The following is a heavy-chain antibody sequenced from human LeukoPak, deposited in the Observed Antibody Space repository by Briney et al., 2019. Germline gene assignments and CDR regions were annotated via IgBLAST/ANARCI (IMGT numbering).Heavy chain of an antibody. CDR2: INAGNGNT. Sequence: ASVKVSCKASGYTFTSYAMHWVRQAPGQRLEWMGWINAGNGNTKYSQKFQGRVTFTRDTSASTAYMELSSLRSEDTAVYYCARLPYSSGWSPDYWGQGTLVTVSS. V-gene: IGHV1-3*01. D-gene: IGHD6-19*01. J-gene: IGHJ4*02. CDR1: GYTFTSYA. CDR3: ARLPYSSGWSPDY.